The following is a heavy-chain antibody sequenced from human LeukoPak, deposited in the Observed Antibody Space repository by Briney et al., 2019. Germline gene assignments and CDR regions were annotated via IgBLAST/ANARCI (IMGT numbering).Heavy chain of an antibody. Sequence: GGSLRLSCVASGFTFGKYWMSWVRQAPGKGLERVANIKLDGSEKNYVDSVKGRFTISRDNTKNSLYLQMNSLRVEDTAVYYCARGRKVKGSSWYYFDYWGQGTLVTVSS. J-gene: IGHJ4*02. CDR2: IKLDGSEK. D-gene: IGHD6-13*01. CDR3: ARGRKVKGSSWYYFDY. CDR1: GFTFGKYW. V-gene: IGHV3-7*03.